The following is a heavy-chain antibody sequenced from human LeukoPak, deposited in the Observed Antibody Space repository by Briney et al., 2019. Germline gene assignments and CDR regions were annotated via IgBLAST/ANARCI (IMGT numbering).Heavy chain of an antibody. CDR1: GYTFTSYD. Sequence: ASVKVSCKASGYTFTSYDINWVRQATGQGLEWMGWMNPNSGNTGYAQKFQGRVTITRNTSISTAYMELSSLRSEDTAVYYCARGWAPYYYYYMDVWAKGPRSPSP. V-gene: IGHV1-8*03. J-gene: IGHJ6*03. D-gene: IGHD7-27*01. CDR3: ARGWAPYYYYYMDV. CDR2: MNPNSGNT.